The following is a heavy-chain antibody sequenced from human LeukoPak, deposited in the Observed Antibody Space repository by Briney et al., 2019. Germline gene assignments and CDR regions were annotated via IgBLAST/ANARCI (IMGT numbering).Heavy chain of an antibody. D-gene: IGHD3-9*01. Sequence: SETLSLTRTVSGYSISSGYYWGWIRQPPGKGLEWIGSIYHSGSTYYNPSLKSRVTISVDTSKNQFSLKLSSVTAADTAVYYCAITDGYDILTGEGAFDIWGQGTMVTVSS. CDR2: IYHSGST. CDR1: GYSISSGYY. V-gene: IGHV4-38-2*02. CDR3: AITDGYDILTGEGAFDI. J-gene: IGHJ3*02.